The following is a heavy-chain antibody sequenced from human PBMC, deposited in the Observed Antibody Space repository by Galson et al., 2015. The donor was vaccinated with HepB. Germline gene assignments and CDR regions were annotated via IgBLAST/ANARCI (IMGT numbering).Heavy chain of an antibody. V-gene: IGHV5-51*03. D-gene: IGHD3-22*01. Sequence: QSGAEVKKPGESLRISCKGSGYSFTSYWIGWVRQMPGKGQEWMGIIYPGDSDTRYSPSFQGQVTISADKSISTAYLQWSSLKASDTAMYYCAGATYYYDSSGYRDAFDIWGQGTMVTVSS. CDR2: IYPGDSDT. CDR1: GYSFTSYW. J-gene: IGHJ3*02. CDR3: AGATYYYDSSGYRDAFDI.